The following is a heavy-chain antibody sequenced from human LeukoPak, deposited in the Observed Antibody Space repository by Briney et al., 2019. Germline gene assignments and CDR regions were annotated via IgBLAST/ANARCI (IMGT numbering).Heavy chain of an antibody. CDR3: ARQSHSYYDFWSGPVNWFDP. D-gene: IGHD3-3*01. CDR1: NGSVRSGSYY. V-gene: IGHV4-61*01. CDR2: IHYRGST. Sequence: ASETLSLTCSVSNGSVRSGSYYWSWIRQSPGKGLEWIGYIHYRGSTYYNPSLKSRVTISVDTSKNQFSLKLSSVTAADTAVYYCARQSHSYYDFWSGPVNWFDPWGQGTLVTVSS. J-gene: IGHJ5*02.